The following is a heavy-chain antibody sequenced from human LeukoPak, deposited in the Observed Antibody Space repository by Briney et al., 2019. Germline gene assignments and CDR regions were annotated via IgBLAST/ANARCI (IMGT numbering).Heavy chain of an antibody. CDR3: ANLLRYFDWLPCY. CDR1: GFTFSSYA. V-gene: IGHV3-23*01. D-gene: IGHD3-9*01. Sequence: PGGSLRLSCAASGFTFSSYAMSWVRQAPGKGLEWVSAISGSGGSTYYADSVKGRFTISRDNSKNTLYLQMNSLRAEDTAVYYCANLLRYFDWLPCYWGQGTLVTVSS. CDR2: ISGSGGST. J-gene: IGHJ4*02.